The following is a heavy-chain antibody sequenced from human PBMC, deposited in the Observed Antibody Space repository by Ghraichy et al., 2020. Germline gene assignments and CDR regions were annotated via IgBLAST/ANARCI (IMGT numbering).Heavy chain of an antibody. V-gene: IGHV4-59*01. CDR2: IFYSGTT. J-gene: IGHJ4*02. CDR1: GGSMSSYY. Sequence: SETLSLTCTVSGGSMSSYYWSWIRQPPGKGPEWIGSIFYSGTTNYNPSLSSRVTISLDTSKNQFSLKVTSLTAADTAVYYCASHPKSAAIDYWGPGTLVTVSS. CDR3: ASHPKSAAIDY.